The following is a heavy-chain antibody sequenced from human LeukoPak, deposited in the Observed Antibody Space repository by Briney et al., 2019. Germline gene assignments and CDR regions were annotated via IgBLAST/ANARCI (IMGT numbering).Heavy chain of an antibody. CDR3: AKGRATVIDY. D-gene: IGHD4-17*01. CDR2: ISSDGSST. Sequence: PGGPLRLSCAASGFTFSNYWMHWVRQAPGKGLVWVSRISSDGSSTTSADSLKGRFTISRDNAKNTLYLQMNSLRAEDTAVYYCAKGRATVIDYWGQGTLVTVSS. J-gene: IGHJ4*02. CDR1: GFTFSNYW. V-gene: IGHV3-74*01.